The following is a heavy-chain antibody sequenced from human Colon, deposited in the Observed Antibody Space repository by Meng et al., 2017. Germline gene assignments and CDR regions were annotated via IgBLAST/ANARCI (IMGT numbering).Heavy chain of an antibody. Sequence: QAPLVQSGAGLVQPSQTLSLTCAASGDSVSSNSADWGWIRQSPSRGREWLRRTYYRSKWYTDYAVSVKSRITINPDTSKNQFSLQLNSVTPEDTAVYYCATWRFDYWGQGTLVTVSS. CDR2: TYYRSKWYT. J-gene: IGHJ4*02. CDR1: GDSVSSNSAD. CDR3: ATWRFDY. V-gene: IGHV6-1*01.